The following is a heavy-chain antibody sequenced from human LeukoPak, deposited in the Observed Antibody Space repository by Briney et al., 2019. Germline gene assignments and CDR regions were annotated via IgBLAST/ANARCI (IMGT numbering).Heavy chain of an antibody. CDR3: ASSGYSSGWTYFDY. D-gene: IGHD6-19*01. CDR2: IYYNGST. CDR1: GGSLSSSIYY. J-gene: IGHJ4*02. Sequence: PSETLSLTCTVSGGSLSSSIYYWAWIRQPPGKGLEWIASIYYNGSTYYNPSLKSRGTISVDTSKNQFSPKLSSVTAADTAVYYCASSGYSSGWTYFDYWGQGTLVTVSS. V-gene: IGHV4-39*07.